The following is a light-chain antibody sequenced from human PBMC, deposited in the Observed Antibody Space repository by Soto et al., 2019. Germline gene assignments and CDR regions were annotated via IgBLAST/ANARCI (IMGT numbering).Light chain of an antibody. J-gene: IGKJ4*01. CDR3: QQYGTWPPNLLT. Sequence: EIVMTQSPVTLSVSPGEGATLSCKASQSISSSLALYQQKPGQPPKLLRFGASTRATGTPARFSGSGSGTELTLTSARLQSEDSAIYHCQQYGTWPPNLLTFGGGTKGEI. CDR2: GAS. CDR1: QSISSS. V-gene: IGKV3-15*01.